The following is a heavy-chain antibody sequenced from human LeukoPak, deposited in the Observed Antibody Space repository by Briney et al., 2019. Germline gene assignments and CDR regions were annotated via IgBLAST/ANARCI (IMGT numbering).Heavy chain of an antibody. V-gene: IGHV3-53*01. CDR1: GFTVSSNY. CDR3: ARGGTFLDDLTYNYYFDY. J-gene: IGHJ4*02. CDR2: IYSGGST. D-gene: IGHD3/OR15-3a*01. Sequence: GGSLRLSCAASGFTVSSNYMSWVRQAPGKGLEWVSVIYSGGSTYYADPVKGRFTISRDNSKNTLYLQMNSLRAEDAAVYYCARGGTFLDDLTYNYYFDYWGQGTLVTVSS.